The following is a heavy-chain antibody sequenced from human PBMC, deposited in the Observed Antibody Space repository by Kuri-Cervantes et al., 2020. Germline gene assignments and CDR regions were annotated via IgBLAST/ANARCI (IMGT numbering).Heavy chain of an antibody. J-gene: IGHJ4*02. CDR2: INHSGST. V-gene: IGHV4-34*01. CDR1: GGSFSGYY. CDR3: ARDGSDGSGTGRPYYFDY. D-gene: IGHD3-10*01. Sequence: SETLSLTCAVYGGSFSGYYWSWIRQPPGKGLEWIGEINHSGSTNYNPSLKSRVTISVDTSKNQFSLKLSSVTAADTAVYYCARDGSDGSGTGRPYYFDYWGQGTLVTVSS.